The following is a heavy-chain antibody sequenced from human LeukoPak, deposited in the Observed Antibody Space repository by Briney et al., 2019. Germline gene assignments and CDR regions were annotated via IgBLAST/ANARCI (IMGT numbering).Heavy chain of an antibody. CDR3: AKTPQYYYDSSGYYYDY. CDR2: ISSTGGTT. Sequence: GGCLRLSCAASGITFSSYGMSLVRQAPGKGLEWVSSISSTGGTTYYADSVKGRFTISRDNSKNTLYLQMNSLRAEDTAVYYCAKTPQYYYDSSGYYYDYWGQGTLVTVSS. V-gene: IGHV3-23*01. D-gene: IGHD3-22*01. CDR1: GITFSSYG. J-gene: IGHJ4*02.